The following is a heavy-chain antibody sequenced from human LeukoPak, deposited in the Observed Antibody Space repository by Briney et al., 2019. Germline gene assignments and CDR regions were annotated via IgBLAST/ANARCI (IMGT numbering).Heavy chain of an antibody. Sequence: GGSLRLSCAASGFTFSYYTMSWARQAPGKGLEWVSSISSRSDYIYYGDSLKGRFTISRDNAKKSVDLQINSLRAEDTAVYYCARSLFPPYGDYVDYAMDVCGQGTTVTVSS. D-gene: IGHD4-17*01. CDR2: ISSRSDYI. CDR3: ARSLFPPYGDYVDYAMDV. V-gene: IGHV3-21*01. J-gene: IGHJ6*02. CDR1: GFTFSYYT.